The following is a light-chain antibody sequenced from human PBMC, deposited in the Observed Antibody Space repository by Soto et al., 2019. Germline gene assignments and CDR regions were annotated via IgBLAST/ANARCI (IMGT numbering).Light chain of an antibody. CDR1: QSVSNNY. J-gene: IGKJ1*01. Sequence: EIVLTQSPGTLSLSPGERATLSCRASQSVSNNYLAWYQQKPRQAPRLLIYGAYNRATGIPDRFSGSGSGTDFTLTISRLEPEAFAVYYCQQYGSSGTFGQGTKVEIK. V-gene: IGKV3-20*01. CDR3: QQYGSSGT. CDR2: GAY.